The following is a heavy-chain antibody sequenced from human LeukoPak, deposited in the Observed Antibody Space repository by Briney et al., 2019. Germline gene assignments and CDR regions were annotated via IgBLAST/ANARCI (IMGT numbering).Heavy chain of an antibody. CDR2: ISSSSSYI. CDR1: GFTFSDYY. J-gene: IGHJ6*03. D-gene: IGHD3-9*01. V-gene: IGHV3-11*06. CDR3: ARGADYHILTGYMDV. Sequence: GGSLRLSCAASGFTFSDYYMSWIRQAPGKGLEWVSSISSSSSYIYYAESVKGRFTIARANAKNSLYLQMNSLRAEDTAVYYCARGADYHILTGYMDVWGKGTTVTVSS.